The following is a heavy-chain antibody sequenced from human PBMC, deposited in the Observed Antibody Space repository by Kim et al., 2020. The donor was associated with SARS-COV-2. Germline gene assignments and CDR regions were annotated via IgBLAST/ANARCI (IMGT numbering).Heavy chain of an antibody. CDR3: VRDDWSYDY. V-gene: IGHV3-64D*06. Sequence: GGSLRLSCSASGFIFTGYTMHWVRQAPGKRPEYVSAISGDGNTPLYAESLKDRFTISRDNSKNTIYLQMTSLTTEDTAVYYCVRDDWSYDYWGQGTLVTV. CDR1: GFIFTGYT. D-gene: IGHD3-10*01. J-gene: IGHJ4*02. CDR2: ISGDGNTP.